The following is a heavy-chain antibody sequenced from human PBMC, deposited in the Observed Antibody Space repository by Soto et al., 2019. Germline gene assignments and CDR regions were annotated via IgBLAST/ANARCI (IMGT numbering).Heavy chain of an antibody. CDR1: GGSISSGGYY. CDR2: IYYSGST. V-gene: IGHV4-31*03. Sequence: QVQLQESGPGLVKPSQTLSLTCTVSGGSISSGGYYWSWIRQHPGKGLEWIGYIYYSGSTYYNPARKSRVTRSGDTSKNQCALKLRSVTAAGTAVYCCAGQPLWFGELDIWGQGTIVAVSS. D-gene: IGHD3-10*01. J-gene: IGHJ3*02. CDR3: AGQPLWFGELDI.